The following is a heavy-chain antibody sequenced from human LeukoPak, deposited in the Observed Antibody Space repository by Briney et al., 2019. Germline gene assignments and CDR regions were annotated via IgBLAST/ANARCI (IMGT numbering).Heavy chain of an antibody. D-gene: IGHD1-26*01. V-gene: IGHV3-21*01. J-gene: IGHJ4*02. Sequence: GGSLRLSCAASGFTFSSYSMNWVRQAPGKGLEWVSSISSSSSYIYYADSVKGRFTISRDNAKNSLYLQMNSLRAEDTAVYYCARDRGGSLGAADDWGQGTLVTVSS. CDR2: ISSSSSYI. CDR1: GFTFSSYS. CDR3: ARDRGGSLGAADD.